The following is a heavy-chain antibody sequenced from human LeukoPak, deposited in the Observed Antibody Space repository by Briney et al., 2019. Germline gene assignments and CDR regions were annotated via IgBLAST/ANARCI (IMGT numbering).Heavy chain of an antibody. V-gene: IGHV3-74*01. Sequence: GGSLRLSCAASGFTFSSYWMHWVRQAPGKGLVWVSRINSDGSSTSYADSVKGRFTISRDNAKNTLCLQMNSLRAEDTAVYYCARDFAREFTIDYWGQGTLVTVSS. D-gene: IGHD3-10*01. CDR2: INSDGSST. CDR3: ARDFAREFTIDY. CDR1: GFTFSSYW. J-gene: IGHJ4*02.